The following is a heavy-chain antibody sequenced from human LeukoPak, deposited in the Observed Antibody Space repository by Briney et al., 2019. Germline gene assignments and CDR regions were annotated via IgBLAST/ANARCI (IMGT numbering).Heavy chain of an antibody. Sequence: AGGSLRLSCAASGFPFSVYSMNWVRQAPGKGLEWVANIKQDGSEKYYVDSVKGRFTISRDNAKNSLYLQMNSLRAEDTAVYYCARELEGYSGYDYPDYFDYWGQGTLVTVSS. D-gene: IGHD5-12*01. J-gene: IGHJ4*02. CDR1: GFPFSVYS. V-gene: IGHV3-7*01. CDR2: IKQDGSEK. CDR3: ARELEGYSGYDYPDYFDY.